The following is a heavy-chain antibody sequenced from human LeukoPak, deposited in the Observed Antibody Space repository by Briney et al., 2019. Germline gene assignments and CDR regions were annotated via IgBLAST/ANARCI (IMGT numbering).Heavy chain of an antibody. J-gene: IGHJ4*02. Sequence: ASVKVSCKASGYTFTGYYMHWVRQAPGQGLEWMGWINPNSGGTNYAQKFQGRVTVTRDTSISTAYMELSRLRSDDTAVYYRARDLEYYDSSLCLGYWGQGTLVTVSS. V-gene: IGHV1-2*02. CDR3: ARDLEYYDSSLCLGY. D-gene: IGHD3-22*01. CDR1: GYTFTGYY. CDR2: INPNSGGT.